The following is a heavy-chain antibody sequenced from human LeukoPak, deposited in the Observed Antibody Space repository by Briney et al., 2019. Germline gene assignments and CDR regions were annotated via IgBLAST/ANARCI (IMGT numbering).Heavy chain of an antibody. CDR2: ISSSSSYI. J-gene: IGHJ6*04. CDR1: GFTFSSYS. Sequence: GGSLRLSCAASGFTFSSYSMNWVRQAPGKGLEWVSSISSSSSYIYYADSVKGRFTISRDNAKNSLYLQMNSLRAEDTAVYYCSGYCSSTSCYTGVVWGKGPTVTVSS. D-gene: IGHD2-2*02. V-gene: IGHV3-21*01. CDR3: SGYCSSTSCYTGVV.